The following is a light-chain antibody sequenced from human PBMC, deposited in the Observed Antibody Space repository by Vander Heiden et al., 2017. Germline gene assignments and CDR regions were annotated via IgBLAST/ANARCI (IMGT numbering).Light chain of an antibody. J-gene: IGKJ2*01. CDR1: QSVLYSSNNKNY. CDR3: QQYYSTPYT. Sequence: IVITLSPGSLAVSLGERATINCKSSQSVLYSSNNKNYLAWYQQKPGQPPKLLIYWASTRESGVPDRCSGSGSGTDFTLTISSLQAEDVAVYYCQQYYSTPYTFGQGTKLEIK. V-gene: IGKV4-1*01. CDR2: WAS.